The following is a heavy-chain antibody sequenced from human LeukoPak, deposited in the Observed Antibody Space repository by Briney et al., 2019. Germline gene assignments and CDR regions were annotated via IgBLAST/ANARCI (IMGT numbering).Heavy chain of an antibody. CDR1: GFTVSSNY. J-gene: IGHJ4*02. Sequence: GGSLRLSCAASGFTVSSNYMSWVRQAPGKGLEWVSVIYSGGSTYYADSVKGRFTISRDNSKNTLYLQMNSLRAEDTAVYYCARALGEVAATYYFDYCGQGTLVTVSS. CDR2: IYSGGST. D-gene: IGHD2-15*01. CDR3: ARALGEVAATYYFDY. V-gene: IGHV3-53*01.